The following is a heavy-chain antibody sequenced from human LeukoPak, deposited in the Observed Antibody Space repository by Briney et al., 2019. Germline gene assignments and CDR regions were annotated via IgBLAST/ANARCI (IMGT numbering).Heavy chain of an antibody. CDR2: ISSSSSTI. Sequence: GGSLRLSCAASGFTFSSYSMNWVRQAPGKGLEWVSYISSSSSTIYYADSVKGRFTISRDNSKNTLYLQMNSLRAEDTAVYYCATNNYYDSSGYYYSRDYWGQGTLVTVSS. CDR3: ATNNYYDSSGYYYSRDY. D-gene: IGHD3-22*01. CDR1: GFTFSSYS. J-gene: IGHJ4*02. V-gene: IGHV3-48*01.